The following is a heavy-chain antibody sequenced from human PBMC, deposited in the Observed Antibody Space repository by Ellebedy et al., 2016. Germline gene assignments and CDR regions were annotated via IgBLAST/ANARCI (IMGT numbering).Heavy chain of an antibody. CDR3: AKGGVPRNY. CDR2: ISYDGNDK. D-gene: IGHD3-10*01. V-gene: IGHV3-30*18. CDR1: GFTFSSYG. J-gene: IGHJ4*02. Sequence: GESLKISCAASGFTFSSYGMYWVRQAPGKGLEWVAVISYDGNDKVYADSVKGRFTISRDNSKNTLYLQMNSLRGEDTAVYYCAKGGVPRNYWGQGTLVIVSS.